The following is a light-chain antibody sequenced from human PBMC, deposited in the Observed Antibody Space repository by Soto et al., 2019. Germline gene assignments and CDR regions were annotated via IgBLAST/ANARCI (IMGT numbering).Light chain of an antibody. J-gene: IGLJ2*01. V-gene: IGLV2-8*01. Sequence: QSALTQPASVSGSPGQSITISCTGTSSDVGGYDYVSWYQLHPGKAPKLMVYEVSKRPSGVPDRFSGSKSGNTASLTVSGLQAEDEADYYCSSYAGSNNLVFGGGTKLTVL. CDR1: SSDVGGYDY. CDR3: SSYAGSNNLV. CDR2: EVS.